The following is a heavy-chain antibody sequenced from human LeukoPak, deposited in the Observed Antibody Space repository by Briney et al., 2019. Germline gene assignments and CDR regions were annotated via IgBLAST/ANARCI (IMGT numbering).Heavy chain of an antibody. V-gene: IGHV3-7*01. CDR2: IKQDGSEK. CDR1: GFTFSSYW. Sequence: GGSLRLSCAASGFTFSSYWMSWVRQAPGKGLEWVANIKQDGSEKYYVDSVKGRFTISRDNAKNSLYLQMNSLRAEDTAVYYCARGPYYYDSSGYWNLGWGQGTLVTVSS. D-gene: IGHD3-22*01. J-gene: IGHJ4*02. CDR3: ARGPYYYDSSGYWNLG.